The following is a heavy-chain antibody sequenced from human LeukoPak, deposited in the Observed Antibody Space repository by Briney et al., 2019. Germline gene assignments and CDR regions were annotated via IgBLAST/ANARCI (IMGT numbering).Heavy chain of an antibody. CDR2: IYYSGST. V-gene: IGHV4-59*01. D-gene: IGHD3-22*01. CDR1: GGSISSYY. J-gene: IGHJ3*02. Sequence: PSETLSLTCTVSGGSISSYYWSWIRQPPGKGLEWIGYIYYSGSTNYNPSLKSRVTISVDTSKNQFSLKLSSVTAADTAVYYCARAGAYYDGSGYYYDAVAFDIWGQGTMVTVSS. CDR3: ARAGAYYDGSGYYYDAVAFDI.